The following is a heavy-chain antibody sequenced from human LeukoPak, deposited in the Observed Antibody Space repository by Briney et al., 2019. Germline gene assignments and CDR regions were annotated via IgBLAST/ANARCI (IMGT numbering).Heavy chain of an antibody. Sequence: SETLSLTCTVSNGSIDAYYWNWIRQPAGKGLEWIGRIYTSGSTNYNPSLKSRVTMSVDTSKNQFSLKLSSVTAADTAVYYCARVHDFWSGYYWFDPWGQGTLVTVSS. D-gene: IGHD3-3*01. CDR1: NGSIDAYY. CDR3: ARVHDFWSGYYWFDP. J-gene: IGHJ5*02. CDR2: IYTSGST. V-gene: IGHV4-4*07.